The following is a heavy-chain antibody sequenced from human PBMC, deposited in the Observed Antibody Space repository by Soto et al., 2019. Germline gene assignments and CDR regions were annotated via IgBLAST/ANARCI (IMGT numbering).Heavy chain of an antibody. J-gene: IGHJ3*02. CDR1: GFTFSSYW. CDR2: INTDGSGT. CDR3: ARGDFGPMIVVRYAFDI. Sequence: GGSLRLSCAASGFTFSSYWMHWVRQVPGKGLVWVSRINTDGSGTTYADSVKGRFTISRDNAKDTLYLLMNSLRAEDTAVYYCARGDFGPMIVVRYAFDIWGQGTMVTVSS. D-gene: IGHD3-22*01. V-gene: IGHV3-74*01.